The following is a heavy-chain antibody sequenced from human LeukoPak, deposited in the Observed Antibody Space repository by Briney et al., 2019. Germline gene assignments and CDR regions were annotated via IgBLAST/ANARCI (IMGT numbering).Heavy chain of an antibody. V-gene: IGHV3-15*01. CDR3: TTVGVY. D-gene: IGHD2-8*01. Sequence: GGSLRLSCAASGFTFSNAWVSWVRQAPGKGLEWVGHIKSKTDGGTADYAAPVKGRFIISRDDSKNTLYLQMDSLKIEDTAVYYCTTVGVYWGQGTLVTVSS. CDR1: GFTFSNAW. J-gene: IGHJ4*02. CDR2: IKSKTDGGTA.